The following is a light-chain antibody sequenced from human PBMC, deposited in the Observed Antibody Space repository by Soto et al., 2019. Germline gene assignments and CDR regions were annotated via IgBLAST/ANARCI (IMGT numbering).Light chain of an antibody. V-gene: IGLV1-51*02. Sequence: QSVLMQPPSVSAAPGQKVTISCSGSSSNIGNNYVSWYQQLPGTAPKLLIYENNKRPSGIPDRFSGSKSGTSATLGITGLQTGDEADDYCGTWDSSLSAVVLGGGTKVTVL. CDR1: SSNIGNNY. CDR3: GTWDSSLSAVV. J-gene: IGLJ2*01. CDR2: ENN.